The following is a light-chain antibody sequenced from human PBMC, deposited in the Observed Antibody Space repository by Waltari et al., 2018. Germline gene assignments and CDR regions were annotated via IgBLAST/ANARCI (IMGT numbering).Light chain of an antibody. CDR2: DAS. CDR3: QKYNRPWT. Sequence: EIVLTQSPATLSLSPGERATLSCRASQSINSYLAWYQQKPGQAPRLLIYDASNRATGVPARFSGSGSGSDFTLTISSLQPDDFATYYCQKYNRPWTFGQGTRVDIK. V-gene: IGKV3-11*01. CDR1: QSINSY. J-gene: IGKJ1*01.